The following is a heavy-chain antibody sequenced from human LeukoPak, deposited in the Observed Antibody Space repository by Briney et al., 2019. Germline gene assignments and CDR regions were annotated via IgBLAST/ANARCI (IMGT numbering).Heavy chain of an antibody. V-gene: IGHV5-51*01. CDR1: GYSFTSYW. Sequence: KPGESLKISCKGPGYSFTSYWIGWVRQMPGKGLEWMGIIYPGDSDTRYSPSFQGQVTISADKSISTAYLQWSSLKASDTAMYYCARQGRDYAVPYYFDYWGQGTLVTVSS. CDR3: ARQGRDYAVPYYFDY. CDR2: IYPGDSDT. D-gene: IGHD4-17*01. J-gene: IGHJ4*02.